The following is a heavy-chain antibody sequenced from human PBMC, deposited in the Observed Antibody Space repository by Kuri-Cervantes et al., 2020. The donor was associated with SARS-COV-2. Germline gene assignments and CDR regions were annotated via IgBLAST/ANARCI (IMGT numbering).Heavy chain of an antibody. CDR3: ARDMACTSTSCYGFDY. Sequence: GGSLRLSCAASGFTFSSYGVHWVRQAPGKGLEWVAVIWYDGSNKYCADSVKGRFTISRDNSKNTLYLQMNSLSAEDTAVYYCARDMACTSTSCYGFDYWGQGTLVTVSS. CDR1: GFTFSSYG. CDR2: IWYDGSNK. J-gene: IGHJ4*02. V-gene: IGHV3-33*08. D-gene: IGHD2-2*01.